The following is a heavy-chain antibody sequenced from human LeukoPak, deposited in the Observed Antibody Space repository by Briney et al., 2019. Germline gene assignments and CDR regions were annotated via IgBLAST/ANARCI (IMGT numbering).Heavy chain of an antibody. CDR3: ASRGICSGGSCFLTDYYYYMDV. D-gene: IGHD2-15*01. J-gene: IGHJ6*03. CDR1: GFTFSSYS. CDR2: ISSSSTI. V-gene: IGHV3-48*01. Sequence: QAGGSLRLSCAASGFTFSSYSMNWVRQAPGKGLEWVSYISSSSTIYYADSVKGRFTISRDNAKNSLYLQMNSLRAEDTAVYYCASRGICSGGSCFLTDYYYYMDVWGKGTTVTVSS.